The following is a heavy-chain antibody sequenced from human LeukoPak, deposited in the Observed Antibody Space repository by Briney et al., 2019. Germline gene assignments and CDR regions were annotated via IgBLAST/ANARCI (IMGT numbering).Heavy chain of an antibody. V-gene: IGHV4-34*01. Sequence: SETLSLTCAVYGGSFSGYYWSWIRQPPGKGLEWIGEINHSGSTNYNPSLKSRVTISVDTSKNQFSLKLSSVTAADTAVYYCARLYDSSGSRAFDIWGQGTMVTVSS. CDR1: GGSFSGYY. CDR2: INHSGST. J-gene: IGHJ3*02. CDR3: ARLYDSSGSRAFDI. D-gene: IGHD3-22*01.